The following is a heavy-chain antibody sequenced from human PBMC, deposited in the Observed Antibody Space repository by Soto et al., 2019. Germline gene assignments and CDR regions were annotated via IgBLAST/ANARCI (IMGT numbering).Heavy chain of an antibody. J-gene: IGHJ4*02. CDR2: LGVAGNT. CDR3: AKGID. D-gene: IGHD2-15*01. CDR1: GFNLSAHD. Sequence: EVQLVESGGGLVQPGGSLTLSCAASGFNLSAHDMHWVRQVKGKGLEWVSALGVAGNTFESASVKGRFTISRDNSKNTLYLQMHNLRAEDTATYYCAKGIDWGQGTRVTVSS. V-gene: IGHV3-13*01.